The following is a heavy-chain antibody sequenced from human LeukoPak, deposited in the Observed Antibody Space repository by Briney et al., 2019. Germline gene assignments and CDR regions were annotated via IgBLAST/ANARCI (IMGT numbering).Heavy chain of an antibody. J-gene: IGHJ4*02. V-gene: IGHV4-30-4*01. Sequence: SETLSLTCTVSGGSISSGDYYWSWIRQPPGKGLEWIGYIYYSGSTYYNPSLKSRVTISVDTPKNQFSLKLSSVTAADTAVYYCARALPEDGYCSSTSCQKYFDYWGQGTLVTVSS. CDR2: IYYSGST. CDR1: GGSISSGDYY. CDR3: ARALPEDGYCSSTSCQKYFDY. D-gene: IGHD2-2*01.